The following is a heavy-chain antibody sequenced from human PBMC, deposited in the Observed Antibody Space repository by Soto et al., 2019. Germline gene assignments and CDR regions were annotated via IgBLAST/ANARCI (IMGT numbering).Heavy chain of an antibody. Sequence: QVQLRESGPGLVKPSQTLSLTCTVSGGSINSGGYYWNWIRQHPGKGLEWIGYMYYSGSTYYNPLLESRVIISADTSENHFSLKRSSVTAAYTAVYFCARGSPQSGYSSSWVFDHWGQGSPVNVSS. CDR3: ARGSPQSGYSSSWVFDH. CDR1: GGSINSGGYY. CDR2: MYYSGST. J-gene: IGHJ4*02. D-gene: IGHD6-13*01. V-gene: IGHV4-31*03.